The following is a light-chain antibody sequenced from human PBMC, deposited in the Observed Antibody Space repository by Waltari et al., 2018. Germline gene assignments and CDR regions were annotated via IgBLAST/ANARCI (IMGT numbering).Light chain of an antibody. CDR3: NSYAGSSSWV. CDR1: RSAAGFYNY. Sequence: QSALTQPASVSGSPGQSLTISCTGPRSAAGFYNYVSGYKQLPGKAPKLMIYDVSERPSGVSNRFSGSKSGNTASLTISGLQAEDEADYYCNSYAGSSSWVFGGGTKLTVL. V-gene: IGLV2-14*01. J-gene: IGLJ3*02. CDR2: DVS.